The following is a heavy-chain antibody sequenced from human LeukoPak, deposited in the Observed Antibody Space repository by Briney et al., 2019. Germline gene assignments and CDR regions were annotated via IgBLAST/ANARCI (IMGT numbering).Heavy chain of an antibody. Sequence: GGSLRLSCAASGFTVSSNYMSWVRQAPGRGLEWVSVIYSGGSTYYADSVKGRFTISRDNSKNTLYLQMNSLRAEDTAVYYCARAPSRGIYSSSWYDYFGYWGQGTLVTVSS. CDR2: IYSGGST. CDR3: ARAPSRGIYSSSWYDYFGY. D-gene: IGHD6-13*01. CDR1: GFTVSSNY. V-gene: IGHV3-66*01. J-gene: IGHJ4*02.